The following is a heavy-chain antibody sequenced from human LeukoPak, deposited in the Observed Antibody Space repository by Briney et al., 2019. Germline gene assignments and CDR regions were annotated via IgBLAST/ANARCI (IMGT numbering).Heavy chain of an antibody. CDR1: GFTFSSYG. Sequence: GGSLRLSCAASGFTFSSYGMHWVRQAPGKGLEWVAVIWYDGSNKYYADSVKGRFTISRDNSKNTLYLQMNSLRAEDTAVYYCARDFGGGEERYYDFWSGYYWSANWFDPWGQGTLVTVSS. V-gene: IGHV3-33*01. D-gene: IGHD3-3*01. CDR3: ARDFGGGEERYYDFWSGYYWSANWFDP. J-gene: IGHJ5*02. CDR2: IWYDGSNK.